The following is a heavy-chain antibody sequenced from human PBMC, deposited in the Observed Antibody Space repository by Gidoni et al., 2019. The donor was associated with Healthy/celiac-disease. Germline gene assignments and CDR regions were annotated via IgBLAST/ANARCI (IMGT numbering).Heavy chain of an antibody. J-gene: IGHJ3*02. CDR2: INPSGGST. D-gene: IGHD2-8*01. Sequence: ASGYTFTSYYMHWVRQAPGQGLEWMGIINPSGGSTSYAQKFQGRVTMTRDTSTSTVYMELSSLSSEDTAVYYCAPRPGVNLADAFDIWGQGTMVTVSS. CDR3: APRPGVNLADAFDI. V-gene: IGHV1-46*01. CDR1: GYTFTSYY.